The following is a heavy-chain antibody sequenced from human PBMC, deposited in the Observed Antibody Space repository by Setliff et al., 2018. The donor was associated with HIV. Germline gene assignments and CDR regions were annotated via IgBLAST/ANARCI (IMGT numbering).Heavy chain of an antibody. Sequence: PSETLSLTCTVSGASISSSSHHWAWIRQPPGKGLEYIGNIYYTGSTHHNPSLESRATISVDMSKNQFSLRLSSVTAADTAVYYCIIAYSSGWLAPMGFDSWGQGTLVTVSS. V-gene: IGHV4-39*01. CDR1: GASISSSSHH. D-gene: IGHD6-19*01. J-gene: IGHJ4*02. CDR3: IIAYSSGWLAPMGFDS. CDR2: IYYTGST.